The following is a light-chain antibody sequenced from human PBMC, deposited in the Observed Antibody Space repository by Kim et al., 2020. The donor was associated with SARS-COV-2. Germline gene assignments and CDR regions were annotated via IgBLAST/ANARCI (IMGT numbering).Light chain of an antibody. Sequence: EIVLTQSPGTLSLSPGEGAILSCRTSQTIDSNYLAWYQQRPGQPPRLLIYRASSRATGIPDRFRGGGSGTDFTLTIRRLEPEDFAFYFCHNYENSPHTFGQGTKLGIK. CDR1: QTIDSNY. J-gene: IGKJ2*01. CDR3: HNYENSPHT. V-gene: IGKV3-20*01. CDR2: RAS.